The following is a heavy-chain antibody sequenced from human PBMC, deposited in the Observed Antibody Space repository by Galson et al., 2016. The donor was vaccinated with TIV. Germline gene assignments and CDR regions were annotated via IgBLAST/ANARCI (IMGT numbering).Heavy chain of an antibody. D-gene: IGHD6-13*01. V-gene: IGHV4-34*01. J-gene: IGHJ3*02. Sequence: ETLSLTCAVYDGSFSSHYWTWIRQPPGKGLEWIGEVNRYGSTNYNPSLKSRVTISVDTSKSQVSLKLSSVTAADTATYYCARGGSRWYTLFDNWGQGTMVTVST. CDR1: DGSFSSHY. CDR2: VNRYGST. CDR3: ARGGSRWYTLFDN.